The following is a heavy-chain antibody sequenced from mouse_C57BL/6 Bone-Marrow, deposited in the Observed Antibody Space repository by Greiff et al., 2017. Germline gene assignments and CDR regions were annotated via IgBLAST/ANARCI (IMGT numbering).Heavy chain of an antibody. J-gene: IGHJ2*01. CDR2: IYPTSGRT. V-gene: IGHV1-55*01. D-gene: IGHD4-1*01. Sequence: VQLQQPGAELVKPGASVKMSCKASGYTFTSYWITWVKQRPGQGLEWIGDIYPTSGRTNYNEKFKSKAQLTVDTSSNTAYMQHSSLTSEHSAVFYCARSGPLGRSFDYWGQGTTLTVSS. CDR1: GYTFTSYW. CDR3: ARSGPLGRSFDY.